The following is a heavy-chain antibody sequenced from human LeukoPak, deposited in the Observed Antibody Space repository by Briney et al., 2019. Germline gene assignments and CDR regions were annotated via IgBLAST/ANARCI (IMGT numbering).Heavy chain of an antibody. Sequence: PSQTLSLTCTVSGGSISSGSYYWSWIRQPAGKGLEWIGRIYTSGSTNYNPSLKSRVTISVDTSKNQFSLKLSSVTAADTAVYYCARHSDVETPAGGFDPWGQGTLVTVSS. CDR2: IYTSGST. CDR3: ARHSDVETPAGGFDP. D-gene: IGHD7-27*01. J-gene: IGHJ5*02. V-gene: IGHV4-61*02. CDR1: GGSISSGSYY.